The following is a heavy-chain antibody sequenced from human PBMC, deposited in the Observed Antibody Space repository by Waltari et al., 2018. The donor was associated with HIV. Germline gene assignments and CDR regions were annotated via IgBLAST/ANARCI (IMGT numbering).Heavy chain of an antibody. Sequence: EVQLVESGGGLVQPGGSLSLSCAASGFTVRSNSMSWARQAPGKGLEWVAVIYSGGSTYYADSVKGRFTISRDNSKNTLYLQMNSLRAEDTAVYYCARDWAHSSSWSRYYYHGMDVWGQGTTVTVSS. D-gene: IGHD6-13*01. CDR1: GFTVRSNS. CDR2: IYSGGST. J-gene: IGHJ6*02. V-gene: IGHV3-66*01. CDR3: ARDWAHSSSWSRYYYHGMDV.